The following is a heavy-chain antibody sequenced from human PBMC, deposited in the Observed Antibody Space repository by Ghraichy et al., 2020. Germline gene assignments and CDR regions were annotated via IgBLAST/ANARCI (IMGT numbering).Heavy chain of an antibody. Sequence: SETLSLTCAVYGGSFSGYYWSWIRQPPGKGLEWIGEINHSGSTNYNPSLKSRVTISVDTSKNQFSLKLSSVTAADTAVYYCAREVPAGIFPYYYYGMDVWGQGTTVTVSS. V-gene: IGHV4-34*01. CDR2: INHSGST. J-gene: IGHJ6*02. D-gene: IGHD6-19*01. CDR3: AREVPAGIFPYYYYGMDV. CDR1: GGSFSGYY.